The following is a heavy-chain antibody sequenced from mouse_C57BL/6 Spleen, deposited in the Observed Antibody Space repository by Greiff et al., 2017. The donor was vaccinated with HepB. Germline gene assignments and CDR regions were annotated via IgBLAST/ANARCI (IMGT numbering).Heavy chain of an antibody. CDR3: ARGNIYYDYHGGLAY. CDR1: GYTFTSYW. CDR2: IYPGSGST. Sequence: QVQLQQPGAELVKPGASVKMSCKASGYTFTSYWITWVKQRPGQGLEWIGDIYPGSGSTNYNEKFKSKATLTVDTSSSTAYMQLSSLTSEDSAVYYCARGNIYYDYHGGLAYWGQGTLVTVSA. D-gene: IGHD2-4*01. J-gene: IGHJ3*01. V-gene: IGHV1-55*01.